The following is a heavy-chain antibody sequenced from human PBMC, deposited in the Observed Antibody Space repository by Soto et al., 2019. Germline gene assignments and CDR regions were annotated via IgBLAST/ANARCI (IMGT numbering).Heavy chain of an antibody. Sequence: EVQLLESGGGLVQPGGSLRLSCAASGFTFSKYAMSWVRQAPGKGLEWVSAISGSGTNTYSADPVRGRFTISRDNSNKVLYLQMNIPSPEDTALYYCVKFFVETGASSGWPWSLDSWGQGTLVTVSS. CDR3: VKFFVETGASSGWPWSLDS. J-gene: IGHJ4*02. V-gene: IGHV3-23*01. CDR2: ISGSGTNT. D-gene: IGHD6-25*01. CDR1: GFTFSKYA.